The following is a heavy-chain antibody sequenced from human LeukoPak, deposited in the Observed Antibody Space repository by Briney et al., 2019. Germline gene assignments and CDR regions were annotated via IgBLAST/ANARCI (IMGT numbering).Heavy chain of an antibody. CDR2: INPSGHWT. D-gene: IGHD1-7*01. CDR3: ARRRQNYPIDY. V-gene: IGHV1-46*01. Sequence: ASVKVSCKAFGYTFTNYYMHWVRQAPGQGLEWMGLINPSGHWTSYAQKFQGRVTLTRDVSTSTDYMELSRLRSDDTAVYYCARRRQNYPIDYWGQGTLVTVSS. CDR1: GYTFTNYY. J-gene: IGHJ4*02.